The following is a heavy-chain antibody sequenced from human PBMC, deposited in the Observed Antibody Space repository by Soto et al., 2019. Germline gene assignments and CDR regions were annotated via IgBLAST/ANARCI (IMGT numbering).Heavy chain of an antibody. CDR2: IRSKANSYAT. J-gene: IGHJ6*02. D-gene: IGHD2-15*01. Sequence: GGSLRLSCAASGVTFSGSAMHWVRQASGKRLEWVGRIRSKANSYATAYAASVKGRFTISRDDSKNTAYLQMTSLKTEDTAVYYCTRGEDCSGGSCYSSAHYYYYGMDVWGQGTTVTVSS. CDR3: TRGEDCSGGSCYSSAHYYYYGMDV. V-gene: IGHV3-73*01. CDR1: GVTFSGSA.